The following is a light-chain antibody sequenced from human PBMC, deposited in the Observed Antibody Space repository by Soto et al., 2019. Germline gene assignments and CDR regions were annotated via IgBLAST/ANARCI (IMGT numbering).Light chain of an antibody. CDR1: QSVSSY. J-gene: IGKJ5*01. V-gene: IGKV3-11*01. Sequence: DIVLPQSPATLSLSPGQTATLSCRASQSVSSYLAWYQQKAGQAPRLLIYEGSNRATGIPTRFSGSGSRTDFTLTISGLEPEDFAVYYCQQYNNWPITVGQGTRLEIK. CDR2: EGS. CDR3: QQYNNWPIT.